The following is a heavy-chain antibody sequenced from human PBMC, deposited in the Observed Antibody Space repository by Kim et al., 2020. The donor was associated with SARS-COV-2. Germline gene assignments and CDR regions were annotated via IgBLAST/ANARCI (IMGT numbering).Heavy chain of an antibody. D-gene: IGHD2-21*01. CDR3: ARRQGANYSYAFDN. Sequence: ADSVKGRCTISRDDSKDTLSLQMRTLRAEDTAMYYCARRQGANYSYAFDNWGQGTMVTVSS. V-gene: IGHV3-53*01. J-gene: IGHJ3*02.